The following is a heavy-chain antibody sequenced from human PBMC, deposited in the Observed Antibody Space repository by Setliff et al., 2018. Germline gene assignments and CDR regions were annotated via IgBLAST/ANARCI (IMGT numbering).Heavy chain of an antibody. V-gene: IGHV1-2*02. CDR2: INPNSGDT. D-gene: IGHD6-19*01. CDR1: GNTFTGYY. J-gene: IGHJ3*02. CDR3: AREGGYASAWHGIEAFDI. Sequence: ASVKVSCKASGNTFTGYYIHWLRQAPGQGLEWMGYINPNSGDTTFAQKFQGRVTITRDTSNSTDYMDLSRLTSDDTAVYYCAREGGYASAWHGIEAFDIWGQGTKVTVSS.